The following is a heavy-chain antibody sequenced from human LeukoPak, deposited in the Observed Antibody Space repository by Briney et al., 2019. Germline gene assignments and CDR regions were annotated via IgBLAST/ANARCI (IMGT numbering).Heavy chain of an antibody. Sequence: ASVKVSCKASGYTFTSYGISWVRQAPGQGLEWIAWISAYTGNTNYAEKVQGRFTMTTDNSKSTAYVKLRSMRSDDTAVYYCARDQGYGGNAGDYGGQGTRVTVSS. J-gene: IGHJ4*02. V-gene: IGHV1-18*01. CDR1: GYTFTSYG. CDR3: ARDQGYGGNAGDY. D-gene: IGHD4-23*01. CDR2: ISAYTGNT.